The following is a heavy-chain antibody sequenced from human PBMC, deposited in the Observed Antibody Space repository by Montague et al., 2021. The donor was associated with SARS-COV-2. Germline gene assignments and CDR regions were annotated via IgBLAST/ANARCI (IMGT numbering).Heavy chain of an antibody. D-gene: IGHD3-9*01. Sequence: PALVKPTQTLTLTCTFSGFSLSTSGMCVNWIRQPPGKALEWLALIDWDADKYYSTSLKTRLTISKDTSKNQVVLTMTNMDPVDTATYYCARIRDYDILTGSYSGFDYWGQGTLVTVSS. CDR2: IDWDADK. J-gene: IGHJ4*02. CDR3: ARIRDYDILTGSYSGFDY. CDR1: GFSLSTSGMC. V-gene: IGHV2-70*01.